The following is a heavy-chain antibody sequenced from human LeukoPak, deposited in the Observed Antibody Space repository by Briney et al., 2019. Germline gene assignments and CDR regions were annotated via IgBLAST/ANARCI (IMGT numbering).Heavy chain of an antibody. Sequence: GGSLTLSCAASGVSFSNYGMSWCRQAPGKGLEWVSTINTRADETHYADSVRGRFTIFRDNSKSTLALHMSNLRVEDTAVYYCELDPSEYEWQRGWYRDFWGRGSQVTVPS. V-gene: IGHV3-23*01. D-gene: IGHD6-19*01. CDR2: INTRADET. J-gene: IGHJ4*01. CDR3: ELDPSEYEWQRGWYRDF. CDR1: GVSFSNYG.